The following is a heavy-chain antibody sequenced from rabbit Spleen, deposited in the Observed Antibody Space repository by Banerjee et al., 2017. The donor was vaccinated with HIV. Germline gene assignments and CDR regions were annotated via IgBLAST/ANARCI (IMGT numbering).Heavy chain of an antibody. CDR3: ARRVAGRGDYNL. J-gene: IGHJ4*01. CDR2: IYTGDGST. V-gene: IGHV1S40*01. D-gene: IGHD4-2*01. CDR1: GFDFSTSYD. Sequence: QSLEESGGDLVKPGASLTIICKDSGFDFSTSYDMCWVLQAPGKGLEWMACIYTGDGSTYYASWVNGRFSLSKTSSTPVTLQMTSLTAADTVTYFCARRVAGRGDYNLWGPGTLVTVS.